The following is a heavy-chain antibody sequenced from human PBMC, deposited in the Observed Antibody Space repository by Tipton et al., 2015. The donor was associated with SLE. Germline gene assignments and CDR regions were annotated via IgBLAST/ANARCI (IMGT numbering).Heavy chain of an antibody. CDR1: GFTFGDYA. CDR3: TRSIVVVPAAWYWYFDL. CDR2: IRSKAYGGTT. D-gene: IGHD2-2*01. Sequence: SLRLSCTASGFTFGDYAMSWFRQAPGKGLEWVGFIRSKAYGGTTEYAASVKGRFTISRDDSKSIAYLQMNSLKTEDTAVYYCTRSIVVVPAAWYWYFDLWGRGTLVTVSS. V-gene: IGHV3-49*03. J-gene: IGHJ2*01.